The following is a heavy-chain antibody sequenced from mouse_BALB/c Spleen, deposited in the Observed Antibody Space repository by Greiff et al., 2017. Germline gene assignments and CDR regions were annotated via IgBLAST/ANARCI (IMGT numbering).Heavy chain of an antibody. CDR3: ARVYGNYYAMDY. D-gene: IGHD2-1*01. CDR1: GFTFSSYY. V-gene: IGHV5-6-2*01. J-gene: IGHJ4*01. Sequence: EVQRVESGGGLVKLGGSLKLSCAASGFTFSSYYMSWVRQTPEKRLELVAAINSNGGSTYYPDTVKGRFTISRDNAKNTLYLQMSSLKSEDTALYYCARVYGNYYAMDYWGQGTSVTVSS. CDR2: INSNGGST.